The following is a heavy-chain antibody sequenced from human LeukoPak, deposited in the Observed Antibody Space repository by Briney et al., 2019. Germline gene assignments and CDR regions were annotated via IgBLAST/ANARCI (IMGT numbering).Heavy chain of an antibody. D-gene: IGHD6-19*01. Sequence: GGSLRLSCAASGFTFNNYAMSWVRQAPGKGLEWVSAISGSGGSTYYADSVKGRFTISRDKSKNTLYLQMNTLRAEDTAVYYCAKIRPVVSVAGTIFHYLGQGALVTVS. CDR3: AKIRPVVSVAGTIFHY. CDR2: ISGSGGST. V-gene: IGHV3-23*01. J-gene: IGHJ4*02. CDR1: GFTFNNYA.